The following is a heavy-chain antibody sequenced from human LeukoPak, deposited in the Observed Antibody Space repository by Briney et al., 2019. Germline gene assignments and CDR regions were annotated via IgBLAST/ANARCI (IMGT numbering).Heavy chain of an antibody. V-gene: IGHV4-59*01. CDR2: IYYSGST. CDR3: ARIPYYYGSGIPYYFDY. D-gene: IGHD3-10*01. CDR1: GGSISSYY. Sequence: SETLXLTCTVSGGSISSYYWSWIRQPPGKGLEWIGYIYYSGSTNYNPSLKSRVTISVEKSKNQFSLKLSYVAAADTAVYYCARIPYYYGSGIPYYFDYWGQGTLVTVSS. J-gene: IGHJ4*02.